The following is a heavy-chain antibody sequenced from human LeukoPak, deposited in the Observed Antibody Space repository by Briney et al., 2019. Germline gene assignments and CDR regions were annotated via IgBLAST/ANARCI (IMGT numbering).Heavy chain of an antibody. CDR1: GGSISIYY. CDR2: IYYSGST. D-gene: IGHD2-2*02. CDR3: ARCLPAAIFGMYYYGMDV. V-gene: IGHV4-59*08. Sequence: SETLSLTCTVSGGSISIYYCSWIRQPPGKGLEWIGYIYYSGSTNYNPSLKSRVTISVDTSKNQFSLKLSSVTAADTAVYYCARCLPAAIFGMYYYGMDVWGQGTTVTVSS. J-gene: IGHJ6*02.